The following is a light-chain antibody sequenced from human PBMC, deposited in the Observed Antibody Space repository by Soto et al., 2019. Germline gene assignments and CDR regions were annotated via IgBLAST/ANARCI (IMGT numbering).Light chain of an antibody. CDR1: QSVSGSY. J-gene: IGKJ2*01. Sequence: EVVLMQSPGTLSLSPGERATLSCRASQSVSGSYLTWYQQKPGQAPRRLIFGASSRASGTPDRFSGSGSGTDFTLTISRLEPEDFAVYYCQQYDTSSYTFGQGTKLEIK. V-gene: IGKV3-20*01. CDR3: QQYDTSSYT. CDR2: GAS.